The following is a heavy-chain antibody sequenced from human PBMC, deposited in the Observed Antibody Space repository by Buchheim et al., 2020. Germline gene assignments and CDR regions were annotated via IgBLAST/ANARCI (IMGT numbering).Heavy chain of an antibody. V-gene: IGHV3-23*01. CDR2: ISGSGEST. CDR3: ADHRYGDYVQYGVDV. J-gene: IGHJ6*02. CDR1: GFTFSSYA. Sequence: VQLLESGGGLVQPGGSLRLSCAASGFTFSSYAMSWVRQAPGKGLEWVSGISGSGESTYYADSVKGRFTISRDNPQKTQSLQMNSLRAEDAAVYYCADHRYGDYVQYGVDVWGQGTT. D-gene: IGHD4-17*01.